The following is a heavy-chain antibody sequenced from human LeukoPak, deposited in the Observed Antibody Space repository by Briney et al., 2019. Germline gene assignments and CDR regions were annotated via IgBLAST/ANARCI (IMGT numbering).Heavy chain of an antibody. CDR1: GFTFSSYG. V-gene: IGHV3-30*18. CDR2: ISYDGSNK. CDR3: AKATGFSGNYYMDV. D-gene: IGHD3-10*01. J-gene: IGHJ6*03. Sequence: GGSLRLSCAASGFTFSSYGMHWVRQAPGKGLEWVAVISYDGSNKYYADSVKGRFTISRDNSKNTLYLQMNSLRAEDTAVYYCAKATGFSGNYYMDVWGKGTTVTVCS.